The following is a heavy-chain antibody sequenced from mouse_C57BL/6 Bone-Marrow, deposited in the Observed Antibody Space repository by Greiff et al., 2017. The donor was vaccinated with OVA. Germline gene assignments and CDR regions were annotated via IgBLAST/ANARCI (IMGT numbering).Heavy chain of an antibody. CDR3: TRHYYGNYVGNYYAMDY. V-gene: IGHV1-15*01. CDR1: GYTFTDYE. CDR2: IDPETGGT. D-gene: IGHD2-1*01. J-gene: IGHJ4*01. Sequence: QVQLQQSGAELVRPGASVTLSCKASGYTFTDYEMHWVKQTPVRGLEWIGAIDPETGGTAYNQKFKGKAILTADKSSSTAYMELRSLTSEDSAVYYCTRHYYGNYVGNYYAMDYWGQGTSVTVSS.